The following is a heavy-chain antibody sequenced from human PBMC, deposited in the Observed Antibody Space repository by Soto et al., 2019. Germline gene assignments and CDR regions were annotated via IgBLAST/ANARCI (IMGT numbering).Heavy chain of an antibody. V-gene: IGHV1-8*01. Sequence: QVQLVQSGAEVKKPGASVKVSCKASGYTFTSYDINWVRQATGQGLEWMGWMNLNSGNTGYAQKFQGRVTMTRNTSRSTAYMELSSLRSEYTAVYYGARLEIATISTGAHDGMDVWGQGTKGTGSS. J-gene: IGHJ6*02. CDR2: MNLNSGNT. CDR3: ARLEIATISTGAHDGMDV. D-gene: IGHD3-9*01. CDR1: GYTFTSYD.